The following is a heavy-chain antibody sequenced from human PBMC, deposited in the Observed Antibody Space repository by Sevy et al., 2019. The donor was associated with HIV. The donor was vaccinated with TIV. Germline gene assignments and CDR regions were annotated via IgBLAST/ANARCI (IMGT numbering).Heavy chain of an antibody. CDR1: GFTFSSYG. J-gene: IGHJ4*02. D-gene: IGHD6-19*01. Sequence: GGSLRLSCAASGFTFSSYGMHWVRQAPGKGLEWVAVISYDGSNKYYADSVKGRFTISRDNSKNTLYLQMNSLRAEDTAAYYCAKGGYSSGWSHFDYWGQGTLVTVSS. CDR2: ISYDGSNK. V-gene: IGHV3-30*18. CDR3: AKGGYSSGWSHFDY.